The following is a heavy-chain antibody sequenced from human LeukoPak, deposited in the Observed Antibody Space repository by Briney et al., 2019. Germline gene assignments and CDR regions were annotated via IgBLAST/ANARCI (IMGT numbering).Heavy chain of an antibody. CDR3: AKDPGSSWYYYYYYYMDV. CDR2: IDTSGTTT. CDR1: GFTFGIYE. V-gene: IGHV3-48*03. D-gene: IGHD6-13*01. J-gene: IGHJ6*03. Sequence: GGSLRLSCAAYGFTFGIYEMNWVRQAPGKGLEWISYIDTSGTTTYYADSVRGRFTVSRDNTKNSLYLQMNTLRADDTAVYYCAKDPGSSWYYYYYYYMDVWGKGTTVTISS.